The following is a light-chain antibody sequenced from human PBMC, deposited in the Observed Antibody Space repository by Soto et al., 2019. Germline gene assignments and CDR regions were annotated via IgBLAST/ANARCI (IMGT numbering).Light chain of an antibody. CDR1: RDIRKY. Sequence: DIQMTQSPSSLSASVGDRVTITCQASRDIRKYLNWYQQKPGKAPKLLIHDASHLETGATSRFSGSGSGTDFTFTISSLQSEDIATYSCQQCHTLVSFGGGTKVEIK. V-gene: IGKV1-33*01. CDR2: DAS. J-gene: IGKJ4*01. CDR3: QQCHTLVS.